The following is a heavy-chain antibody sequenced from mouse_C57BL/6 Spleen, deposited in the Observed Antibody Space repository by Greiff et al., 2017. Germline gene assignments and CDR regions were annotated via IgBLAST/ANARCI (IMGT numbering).Heavy chain of an antibody. CDR3: ARPLYYSGSSPYLDY. J-gene: IGHJ2*01. CDR1: GYAFSSYW. D-gene: IGHD1-1*01. CDR2: IYPGDGDT. V-gene: IGHV1-80*01. Sequence: QVQLQQSGAELVKPGASVKISCKASGYAFSSYWMNWVKQRPGKGLEWIGQIYPGDGDTNYNGKFKGKATLTADKSSRTAYMQISSVTSEDSAVYFCARPLYYSGSSPYLDYWGQGTTLTVSS.